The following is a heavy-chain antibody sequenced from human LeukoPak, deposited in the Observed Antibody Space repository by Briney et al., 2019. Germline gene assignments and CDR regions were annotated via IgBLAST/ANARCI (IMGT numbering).Heavy chain of an antibody. J-gene: IGHJ4*02. Sequence: GASVKVSCKASGYTFTSYGISWVRQAPGQGLEWMEWISAYNGNTDYAQKLQGRVTMTTDTSTSTAYMELRSLRSDDTAVYYCARDSLGPWGILTPFDYWGQGTLVTVSS. CDR2: ISAYNGNT. D-gene: IGHD3-9*01. CDR3: ARDSLGPWGILTPFDY. CDR1: GYTFTSYG. V-gene: IGHV1-18*04.